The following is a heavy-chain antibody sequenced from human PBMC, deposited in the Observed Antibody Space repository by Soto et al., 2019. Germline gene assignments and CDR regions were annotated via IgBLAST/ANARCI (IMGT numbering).Heavy chain of an antibody. CDR1: GFTFGHYA. CDR2: ISGSGGTS. CDR3: AKAGGM. D-gene: IGHD6-19*01. V-gene: IGHV3-23*01. J-gene: IGHJ6*01. Sequence: RLSYAASGFTFGHYAMTWVRQGPVKGLDWVSVISGSGGTSYYADSVKGRFTISRDNPKKMLYLQMNSLRGEDTAIYYCAKAGGM.